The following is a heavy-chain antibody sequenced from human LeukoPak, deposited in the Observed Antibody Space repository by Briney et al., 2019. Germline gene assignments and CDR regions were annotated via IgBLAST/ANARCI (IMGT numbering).Heavy chain of an antibody. D-gene: IGHD4-17*01. J-gene: IGHJ5*02. CDR2: IIPILGIA. V-gene: IGHV1-69*02. CDR3: ASSDYGDCLKQDNWFDP. Sequence: SVKVSCKASGGTFSSYTISWVRQAPGQGLEWMGRIIPILGIANYAQKFQGRVTITADKSTSTAYMELSSLRSEDTAVYYCASSDYGDCLKQDNWFDPWGQGTLVTVSS. CDR1: GGTFSSYT.